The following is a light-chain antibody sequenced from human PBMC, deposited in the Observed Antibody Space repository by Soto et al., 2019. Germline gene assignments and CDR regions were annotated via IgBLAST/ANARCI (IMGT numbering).Light chain of an antibody. CDR2: EVS. Sequence: QSALTQPASVFGSPGQSITISCTGTSSDVGAYDYVSWCQQHPGKAPKLIISEVSNRPSGVSYRFSGSKSGNTASLTISGLHPEDEASYYCSSYTSSNTLVFGTGTKLTVL. J-gene: IGLJ1*01. V-gene: IGLV2-14*01. CDR1: SSDVGAYDY. CDR3: SSYTSSNTLV.